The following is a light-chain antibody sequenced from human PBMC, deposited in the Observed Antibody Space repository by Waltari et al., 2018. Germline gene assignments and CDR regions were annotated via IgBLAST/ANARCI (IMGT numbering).Light chain of an antibody. CDR1: TSNIGTNS. CDR2: RNS. Sequence: QSVLTQPPSASGTPGQRVIISCSGSTSNIGTNSVYWYQHLPGTAPKLLILRNSQRPSGVPERFSGSRSGTSASLAISGLRSEDEADYFCATWDDSLSNWAFGGGTKVTVL. V-gene: IGLV1-47*01. CDR3: ATWDDSLSNWA. J-gene: IGLJ3*02.